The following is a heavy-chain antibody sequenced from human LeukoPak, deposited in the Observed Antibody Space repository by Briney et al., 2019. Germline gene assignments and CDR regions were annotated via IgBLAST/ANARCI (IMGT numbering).Heavy chain of an antibody. CDR1: GYSLTSYG. J-gene: IGHJ5*02. Sequence: ASVKVSCKASGYSLTSYGISWVRQAPGQGLEWMGWISAYNGNTNYAQKLQGRVTMTTDTSTSTAYMELRSLRSDDTAVYYCARRAGYQLPPEFDPWGQGTLVTVSS. CDR2: ISAYNGNT. V-gene: IGHV1-18*01. D-gene: IGHD2-2*01. CDR3: ARRAGYQLPPEFDP.